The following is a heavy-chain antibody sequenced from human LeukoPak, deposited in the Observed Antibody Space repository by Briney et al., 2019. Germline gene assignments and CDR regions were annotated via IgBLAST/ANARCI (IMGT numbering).Heavy chain of an antibody. J-gene: IGHJ4*02. V-gene: IGHV3-11*04. Sequence: GGSLRLSCAASGFTFSDYYMSWIRQAPGKGLEWVSYISSSGSTIYNADSVKGRFTISRDNAKNSLYLQMNSLRAEDTAVYYCAREWGYYDILTGYNWGQVTLVTVSS. D-gene: IGHD3-9*01. CDR1: GFTFSDYY. CDR2: ISSSGSTI. CDR3: AREWGYYDILTGYN.